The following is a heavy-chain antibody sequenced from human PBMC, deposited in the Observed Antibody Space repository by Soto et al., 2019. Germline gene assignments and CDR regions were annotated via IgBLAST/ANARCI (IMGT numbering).Heavy chain of an antibody. D-gene: IGHD6-13*01. V-gene: IGHV4-59*01. Sequence: QVQLQESGPGLVKPSETLSLTCTVSGGSISSYYWSWIRQPPGKGLEWIGYIYYSGSTNYNPSLKSRVTISVDTSKNQSSLKLSSVTAADTAVYYCAREGVSSSWYYYYGMDVWGQETTVTVSS. CDR2: IYYSGST. CDR1: GGSISSYY. CDR3: AREGVSSSWYYYYGMDV. J-gene: IGHJ6*02.